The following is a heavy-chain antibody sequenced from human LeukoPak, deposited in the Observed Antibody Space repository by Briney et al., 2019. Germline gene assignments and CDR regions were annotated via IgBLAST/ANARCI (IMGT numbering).Heavy chain of an antibody. Sequence: SVKVSRKASVGTFTSYAISWGRHAPGQGLEWVWGGIPIFGTATYEAKFQGRVTNTPDESTSTASMELSSLRAEDTAVYSCAREEWVVPAAHSNDYSGMDVWGQGTTATASS. CDR2: GIPIFGTA. D-gene: IGHD2-2*01. J-gene: IGHJ6*02. V-gene: IGHV1-69*13. CDR3: AREEWVVPAAHSNDYSGMDV. CDR1: VGTFTSYA.